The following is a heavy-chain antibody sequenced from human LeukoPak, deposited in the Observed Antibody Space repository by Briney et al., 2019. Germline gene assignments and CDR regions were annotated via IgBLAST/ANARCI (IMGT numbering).Heavy chain of an antibody. V-gene: IGHV3-53*01. Sequence: GGSLRLSCAASGFTVSSQHMNWVRQAPGKGLEWVSVIHSGGVTYYADPVKGRFTISRDNSKNILYLQMDSLRADDTAIYYCASSVYSGSPTKSFDYWGRGTLITVSS. CDR3: ASSVYSGSPTKSFDY. CDR1: GFTVSSQH. D-gene: IGHD2-21*01. J-gene: IGHJ4*02. CDR2: IHSGGVT.